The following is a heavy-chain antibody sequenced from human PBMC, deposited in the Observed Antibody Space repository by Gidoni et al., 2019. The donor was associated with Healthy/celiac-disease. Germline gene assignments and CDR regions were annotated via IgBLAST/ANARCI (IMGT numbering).Heavy chain of an antibody. CDR2: ISGSGGST. Sequence: EVQLLESGGGLVQPGGSLRLSCAASGFTFSSSALSWVRQAPGKGLEWVSAISGSGGSTYYADSVKGRFTISRDNSKNTLYLQMNSLRAEDTAVYYCAKDSAYYYDSSDDRDAFDIWGQGTMVTVSS. CDR1: GFTFSSSA. D-gene: IGHD3-22*01. V-gene: IGHV3-23*01. CDR3: AKDSAYYYDSSDDRDAFDI. J-gene: IGHJ3*02.